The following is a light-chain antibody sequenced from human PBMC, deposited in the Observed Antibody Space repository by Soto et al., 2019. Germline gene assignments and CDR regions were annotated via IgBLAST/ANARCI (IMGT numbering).Light chain of an antibody. CDR2: EVS. CDR1: NSDVGGYNY. Sequence: QSALTQPASVSGSPGQSITISCTGTNSDVGGYNYVSWYQQHAGKAPKLMIYEVSNRPSGVSNRFSGSKSGNMASLTISGLQAEDEADYYCSSYTSSSTLDRVFGTGTKLTVL. J-gene: IGLJ1*01. V-gene: IGLV2-14*01. CDR3: SSYTSSSTLDRV.